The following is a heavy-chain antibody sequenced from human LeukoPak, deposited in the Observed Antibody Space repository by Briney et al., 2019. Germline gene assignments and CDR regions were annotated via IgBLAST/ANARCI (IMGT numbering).Heavy chain of an antibody. CDR3: AREGYYDSSGYYSLGAFDI. V-gene: IGHV3-30-3*01. CDR1: GFTFSSYA. J-gene: IGHJ3*02. CDR2: ISYDGSNK. D-gene: IGHD3-22*01. Sequence: GRSLRLSCAASGFTFSSYAMHWVRQAPGKGLEWVAVISYDGSNKYYADSVKGRFTISRDNSKNTLYLQMNSLRAEDTAVYYCAREGYYDSSGYYSLGAFDIWGQGTMVTVSS.